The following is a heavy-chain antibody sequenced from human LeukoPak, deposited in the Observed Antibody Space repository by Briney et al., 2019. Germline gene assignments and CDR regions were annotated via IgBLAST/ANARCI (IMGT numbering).Heavy chain of an antibody. V-gene: IGHV3-38-3*01. Sequence: GGSLRLSCAASGFTVSSNEMSWVRQAPGKGLEWVSSISGGSTYYADSVKGRFTISRDNAKNSLYLQMNSLRAEDTAVYYCAELGITMIGGVWGKGTTVTISS. CDR3: AELGITMIGGV. CDR2: ISGGST. CDR1: GFTVSSNE. D-gene: IGHD3-10*02. J-gene: IGHJ6*04.